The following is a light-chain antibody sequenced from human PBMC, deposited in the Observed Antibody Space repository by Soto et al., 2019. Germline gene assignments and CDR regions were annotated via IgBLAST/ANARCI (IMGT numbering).Light chain of an antibody. V-gene: IGKV1D-12*01. J-gene: IGKJ3*01. CDR2: AAS. Sequence: DIQMTQSPSSVSASVGDRVTITCRASQGISSWLAWYQQKPGKAPRLLIYAASTLESGVPSRFSGRPSGTDFTLTISSLQPEDFATYYCQQGDSFPFTFGPGTKVDIK. CDR1: QGISSW. CDR3: QQGDSFPFT.